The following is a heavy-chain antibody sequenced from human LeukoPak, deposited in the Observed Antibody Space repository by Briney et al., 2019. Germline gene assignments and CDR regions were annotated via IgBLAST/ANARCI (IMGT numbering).Heavy chain of an antibody. Sequence: SETLSLTCAVSGGPFRGFIWSWIRQAPGKGLEWLGEISHSATSKHSPSLKSRITISLDTTRSQYSLVLTSVTAADTAVYYCARGIFEDGRNQYVMFVLWRQGRLVTVPS. D-gene: IGHD3-10*02. CDR1: GGPFRGFI. CDR3: ARGIFEDGRNQYVMFVL. J-gene: IGHJ4*02. CDR2: ISHSATS. V-gene: IGHV4-34*01.